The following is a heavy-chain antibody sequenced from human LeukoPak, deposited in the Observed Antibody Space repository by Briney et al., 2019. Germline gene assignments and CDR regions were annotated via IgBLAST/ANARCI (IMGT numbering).Heavy chain of an antibody. V-gene: IGHV4-34*01. Sequence: SETLSLTCAVYGGSFSGYYWSWIRQPPGKGLEWIGEINHSGSTNYNPSLKSRVTISVDTSKNQFSLKLSSVTAADTAAYYCAREDSGGSPGGFDPWGQGTLVTVSS. J-gene: IGHJ5*02. CDR1: GGSFSGYY. CDR3: AREDSGGSPGGFDP. CDR2: INHSGST. D-gene: IGHD2-15*01.